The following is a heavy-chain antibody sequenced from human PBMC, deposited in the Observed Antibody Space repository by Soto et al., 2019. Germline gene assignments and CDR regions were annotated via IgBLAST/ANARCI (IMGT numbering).Heavy chain of an antibody. V-gene: IGHV3-15*01. D-gene: IGHD3-3*01. J-gene: IGHJ6*02. CDR3: TTDYGLFEYYFWSGSRSV. CDR2: IKSKTDGATT. Sequence: EVQLVESGGGLVKPGGSLTLSCAASGFSFTNAWMSWVRQAPGKGLEWVGRIKSKTDGATTDYPAPVKGRFIVSRDDSKTTLYLHLTSLKADDTGVYYCTTDYGLFEYYFWSGSRSVWGQGTTVTVSS. CDR1: GFSFTNAW.